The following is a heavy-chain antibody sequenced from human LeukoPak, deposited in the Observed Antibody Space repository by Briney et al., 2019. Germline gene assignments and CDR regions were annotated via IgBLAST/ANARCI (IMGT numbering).Heavy chain of an antibody. D-gene: IGHD6-25*01. J-gene: IGHJ4*02. CDR3: ARGQAAYPDY. V-gene: IGHV3-30*04. Sequence: GGSLRLSCAASGFTFSSYAMTWVRQAPGKGLEWVAVISYDGSNKYYADSVKGRFTISRDNSKNTLYLQMNSLRAEDTAVYYCARGQAAYPDYWGQGTLVTVSS. CDR1: GFTFSSYA. CDR2: ISYDGSNK.